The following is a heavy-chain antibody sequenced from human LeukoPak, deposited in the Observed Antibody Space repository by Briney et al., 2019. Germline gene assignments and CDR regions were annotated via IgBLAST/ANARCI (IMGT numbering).Heavy chain of an antibody. CDR3: ARIVVVPAVPDY. D-gene: IGHD2-2*01. CDR2: INPNSGGT. J-gene: IGHJ4*02. CDR1: GYTFTGYY. Sequence: ASVKVSRKASGYTFTGYYIHWVRQAPGQGLEWMGWINPNSGGTNYAQKFQGRVTMTRDTSISTAYMELSRLRSDDTAVYYCARIVVVPAVPDYWGQGTLVTVSS. V-gene: IGHV1-2*02.